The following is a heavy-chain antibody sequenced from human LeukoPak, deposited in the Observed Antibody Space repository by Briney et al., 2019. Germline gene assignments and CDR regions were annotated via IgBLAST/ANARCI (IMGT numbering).Heavy chain of an antibody. D-gene: IGHD1-26*01. J-gene: IGHJ6*03. Sequence: GGPLRLSCAASGFTFSSYGMHWVRQAPGKGLEWVAFIRYDGSNKYYADSVKGRFTISRDNSKNTLCLQMNSLRAEDTAVYYCAKVVGATVYMDVWGKGTTATISS. CDR1: GFTFSSYG. CDR2: IRYDGSNK. V-gene: IGHV3-30*02. CDR3: AKVVGATVYMDV.